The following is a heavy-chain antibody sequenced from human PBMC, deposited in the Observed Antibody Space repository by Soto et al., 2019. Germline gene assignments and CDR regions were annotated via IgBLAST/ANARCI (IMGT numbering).Heavy chain of an antibody. CDR1: GGGSISSSSYF. D-gene: IGHD2-2*01. Sequence: SETLSLTCSVSGGGSISSSSYFWGWIRQPKGKGLEWIGSINHRGSVYYNPSLKSRSTISVETSKNKYYLKLNSVTATDTAMKSFARHVGGSSHYYMYLGRDGWGQGPAVTVS. J-gene: IGHJ6*02. CDR2: INHRGSV. CDR3: ARHVGGSSHYYMYLGRDG. V-gene: IGHV4-39*01.